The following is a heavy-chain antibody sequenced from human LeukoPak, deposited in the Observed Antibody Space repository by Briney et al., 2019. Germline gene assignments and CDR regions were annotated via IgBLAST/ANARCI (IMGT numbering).Heavy chain of an antibody. Sequence: SETLSLTCAVSGYSISSGYYWGWIRQPPGKGLEWIGSIYHSGSTYYNPSLKSRVTISVDTSKNQFSLKLSSVTAADTAVYYCARSVAGSFYWGQEPWSPSPQ. D-gene: IGHD6-19*01. J-gene: IGHJ4*01. V-gene: IGHV4-38-2*01. CDR3: ARSVAGSFY. CDR1: GYSISSGYY. CDR2: IYHSGST.